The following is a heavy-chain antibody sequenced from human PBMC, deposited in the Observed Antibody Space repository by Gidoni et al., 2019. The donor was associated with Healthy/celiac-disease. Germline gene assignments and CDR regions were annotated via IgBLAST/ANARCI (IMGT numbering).Heavy chain of an antibody. CDR3: ARHSYYYDSSGYYYRENYGMDV. CDR1: VGAISSYY. J-gene: IGHJ6*02. V-gene: IGHV4-59*08. D-gene: IGHD3-22*01. Sequence: QVQLQASGPGLVKPSETLSLTCTVSVGAISSYYWSWIRQPPGKGLEWIGYIYYSGSTNYNPSLKSRVTISVDTSKNQFSLKLSSVTAADTAVYYCARHSYYYDSSGYYYRENYGMDVWGQGTTVTVSS. CDR2: IYYSGST.